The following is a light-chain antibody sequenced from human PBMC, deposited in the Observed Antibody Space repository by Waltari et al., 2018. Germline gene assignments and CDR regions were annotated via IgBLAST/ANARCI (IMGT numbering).Light chain of an antibody. CDR3: SSQSSNDVVL. CDR2: DVS. J-gene: IGLJ2*01. CDR1: GIDVGGYNS. V-gene: IGLV2-14*01. Sequence: QSALPQPASVSGSPGQSVPIFCPGTGIDVGGYNSVLWYQEHPGQAPRVIIYDVSDRPSGVSDRFSGSKSGNTASLTISGLQAEDEADYYCSSQSSNDVVLFGGGTKLTVL.